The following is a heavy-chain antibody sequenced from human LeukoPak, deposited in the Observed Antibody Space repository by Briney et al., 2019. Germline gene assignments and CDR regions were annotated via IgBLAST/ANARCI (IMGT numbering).Heavy chain of an antibody. J-gene: IGHJ6*02. Sequence: TLSLTCTVSGGSINSGGYSWSWIRQPPGKGLEWIGYIHHSGSTYYNPSLKSRVTISVDRSKNQFSLKLSSVTAADTAVYYCARVTGSFISTYGMDVWGQGTTVTVSS. CDR3: ARVTGSFISTYGMDV. CDR2: IHHSGST. CDR1: GGSINSGGYS. V-gene: IGHV4-30-2*01. D-gene: IGHD3-10*01.